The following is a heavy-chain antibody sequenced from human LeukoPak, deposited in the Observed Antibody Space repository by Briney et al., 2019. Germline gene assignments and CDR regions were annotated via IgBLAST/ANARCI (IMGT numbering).Heavy chain of an antibody. V-gene: IGHV3-21*04. Sequence: GGSLRLSCAASGFTFSSYSMNWVRQAPGKGLEWVSSISSGSSYIYYADSVKGRFTISRDNAKNSLYLQMNSLRAEDTAVYYCAKGAGGTMVRGVIITWDYWGQGTLVTVSS. J-gene: IGHJ4*02. CDR2: ISSGSSYI. D-gene: IGHD3-10*01. CDR3: AKGAGGTMVRGVIITWDY. CDR1: GFTFSSYS.